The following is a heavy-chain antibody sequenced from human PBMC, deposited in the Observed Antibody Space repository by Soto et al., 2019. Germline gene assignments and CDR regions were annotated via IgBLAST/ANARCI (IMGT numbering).Heavy chain of an antibody. Sequence: QVQLRESGPGLVKPSETLSLTCTVSGGSIGNSYWSWIRQSPGKGLEWIGYIYYSGSSNYNPSLKSRVSISVDTPKTQFSLKLSSVTAADTAVYYCARHSSSWPIFDYWGQGTLVIVSS. CDR2: IYYSGSS. J-gene: IGHJ4*02. CDR3: ARHSSSWPIFDY. CDR1: GGSIGNSY. V-gene: IGHV4-59*08. D-gene: IGHD6-13*01.